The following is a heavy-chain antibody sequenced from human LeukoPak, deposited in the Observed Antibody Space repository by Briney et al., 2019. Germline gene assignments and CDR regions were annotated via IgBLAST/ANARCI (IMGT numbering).Heavy chain of an antibody. J-gene: IGHJ6*03. CDR3: ARPNGSGSYLKSYYYYMDV. CDR2: IIPIFGTA. D-gene: IGHD3-10*01. CDR1: GGTFSSYA. Sequence: ASVKVSCKASGGTFSSYAISWVRLAPGQGLEWMGGIIPIFGTANYAQKFQGRVTITADESTSTAYMELSSLRSEDTAVYYCARPNGSGSYLKSYYYYMDVWGKGTTVTVSS. V-gene: IGHV1-69*01.